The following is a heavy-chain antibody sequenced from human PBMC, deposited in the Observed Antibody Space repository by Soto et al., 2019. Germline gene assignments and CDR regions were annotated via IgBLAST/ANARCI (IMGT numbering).Heavy chain of an antibody. J-gene: IGHJ4*02. D-gene: IGHD3-10*01. CDR3: ARDQGSGSYYNDY. V-gene: IGHV3-48*03. CDR2: ISSSDSTI. CDR1: GFTFSSYE. Sequence: GGSLRLSCAASGFTFSSYEMNWVRQAPGKGLEWVSYISSSDSTIYYADSVKGRFTISRDNAKNSLYLQMNSLRAEDTAVYYCARDQGSGSYYNDYWGQGTLVTVSS.